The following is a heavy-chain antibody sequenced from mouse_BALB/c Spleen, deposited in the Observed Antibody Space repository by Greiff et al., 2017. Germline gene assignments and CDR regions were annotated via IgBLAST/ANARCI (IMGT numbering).Heavy chain of an antibody. CDR3: ARAGGNYAMDY. CDR1: GYTFTSYV. J-gene: IGHJ4*01. CDR2: INPYNDGT. V-gene: IGHV1-14*01. Sequence: LVESGPELVKPGASVKMSYKASGYTFTSYVMHWVKQKPGQGLEWIGYINPYNDGTKYNEKFKGKATLTSDKSSSTAYMELSSLTSEDSAVYYCARAGGNYAMDYWGQGTSVTVSS.